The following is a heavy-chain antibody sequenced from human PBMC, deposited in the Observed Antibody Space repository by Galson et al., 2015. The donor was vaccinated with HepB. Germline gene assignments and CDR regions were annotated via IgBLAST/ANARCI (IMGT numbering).Heavy chain of an antibody. D-gene: IGHD6-19*01. CDR1: GFTFSDYY. V-gene: IGHV3-11*05. CDR3: ARDTETTPYSSGGWVDY. Sequence: SLRLSCAASGFTFSDYYMSWIRQAPGKGLEWVSYISSSSSYTNYADSVKGRFTISRDNAKNSLYLQMNSLRAEDTAVYYCARDTETTPYSSGGWVDYWGQGTLVTVSS. J-gene: IGHJ4*02. CDR2: ISSSSSYT.